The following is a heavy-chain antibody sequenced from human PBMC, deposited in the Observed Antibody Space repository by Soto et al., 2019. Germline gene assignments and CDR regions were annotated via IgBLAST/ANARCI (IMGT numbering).Heavy chain of an antibody. Sequence: QVQLVESGGGVVQPGRSLRLSCAASGFTFSSYAIHWVRQAPGKGLEWVAVISYDGSNKYYADSVKGRFTISRDNSKNTLYLQMNSLRAEDTAVYYCAREVIAVAGTSFDYWGQGTLVTVSS. J-gene: IGHJ4*02. CDR2: ISYDGSNK. CDR3: AREVIAVAGTSFDY. D-gene: IGHD6-19*01. CDR1: GFTFSSYA. V-gene: IGHV3-30-3*01.